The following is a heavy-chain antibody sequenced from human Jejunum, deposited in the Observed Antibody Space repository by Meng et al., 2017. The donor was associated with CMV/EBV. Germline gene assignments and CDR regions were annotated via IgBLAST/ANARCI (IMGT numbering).Heavy chain of an antibody. Sequence: GESVSSTSATWDGIRQSPSRGLEWLGRTYYRSKWYTNYAESVKSRITINRDTSKNQFSLQLDSVIPEDTAVYYCARGSYSNSLDYWGQGTLVTVSS. J-gene: IGHJ4*02. D-gene: IGHD6-13*01. CDR3: ARGSYSNSLDY. CDR1: GESVSSTSAT. CDR2: TYYRSKWYT. V-gene: IGHV6-1*01.